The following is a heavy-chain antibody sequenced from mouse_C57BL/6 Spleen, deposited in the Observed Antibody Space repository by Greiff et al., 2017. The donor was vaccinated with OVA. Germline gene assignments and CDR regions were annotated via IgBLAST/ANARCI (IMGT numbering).Heavy chain of an antibody. CDR1: GYAFSSYW. D-gene: IGHD1-1*01. CDR3: AREDFYCYGSPWYFDV. CDR2: IYPGDGDT. Sequence: VQLQESGAELVKPGASVKISCKASGYAFSSYWMNWVKQRPGKGLEWIGQIYPGDGDTNYNGKFKGKATLTADKSSSTAYMQLSSLTSEDSAVYFCAREDFYCYGSPWYFDVWGTGTTVTVAS. V-gene: IGHV1-80*01. J-gene: IGHJ1*03.